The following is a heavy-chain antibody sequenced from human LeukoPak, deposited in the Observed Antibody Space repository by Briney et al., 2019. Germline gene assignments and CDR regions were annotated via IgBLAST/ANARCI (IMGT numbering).Heavy chain of an antibody. J-gene: IGHJ4*02. CDR1: GFTFSSCG. CDR2: IWYGGSNK. V-gene: IGHV3-30*02. Sequence: GGSLRLSCAASGFTFSSCGMHWVRQAPGNGLEWVAVIWYGGSNKYYADSVKGRFTISRDNSKNTLYLQMNSLRAEDTAVYYCAKDGSYGYITRGGYFDYWGQGTLVTVSS. CDR3: AKDGSYGYITRGGYFDY. D-gene: IGHD5-18*01.